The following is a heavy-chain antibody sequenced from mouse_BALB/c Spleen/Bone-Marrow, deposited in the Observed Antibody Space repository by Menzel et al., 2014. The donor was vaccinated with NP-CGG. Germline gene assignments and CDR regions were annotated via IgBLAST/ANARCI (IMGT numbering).Heavy chain of an antibody. CDR2: ISDGGSHT. V-gene: IGHV5-4*02. CDR3: ARIYYDYDGGVYYYAMDY. D-gene: IGHD2-4*01. CDR1: GFTFSDYY. J-gene: IGHJ4*01. Sequence: EVHLVESGGGLVKPGGSLKLSCAASGFTFSDYYMYWVRQTPEKRLEWVATISDGGSHTYYPDSVKGRFTISRDNAKNNLYLQMSSLKSEDTAMYYCARIYYDYDGGVYYYAMDYWGQGTSVTVSS.